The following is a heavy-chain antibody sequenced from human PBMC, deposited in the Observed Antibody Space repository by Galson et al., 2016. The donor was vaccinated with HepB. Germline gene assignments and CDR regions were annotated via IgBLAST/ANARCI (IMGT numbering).Heavy chain of an antibody. D-gene: IGHD1-26*01. CDR3: AKTGGVGVTPFDY. Sequence: SETLSLTCAVSGGSITSNNWWSWVRQSPGKGLEWIGEIYHSGNTDYNPSLKSRVTISVDKSKNRFSLRLTSVTAADTAVYYCAKTGGVGVTPFDYWGQGTLITVAS. CDR2: IYHSGNT. V-gene: IGHV4-4*02. J-gene: IGHJ4*02. CDR1: GGSITSNNW.